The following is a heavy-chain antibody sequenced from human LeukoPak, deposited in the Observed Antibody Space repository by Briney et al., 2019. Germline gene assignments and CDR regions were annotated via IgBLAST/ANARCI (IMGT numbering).Heavy chain of an antibody. CDR1: GGSISSYY. J-gene: IGHJ5*02. D-gene: IGHD5-18*01. V-gene: IGHV4-4*07. Sequence: PSETLSLTCTVSGGSISSYYWSWIRQPAGKGLEWIGRIYTSGSTNYNPSLKSRVTMSVDTSKNQFSLKLSSVTAADTAVYYCAXXXDTAMVGDWFDPWGQGTLVTVSS. CDR2: IYTSGST. CDR3: AXXXDTAMVGDWFDP.